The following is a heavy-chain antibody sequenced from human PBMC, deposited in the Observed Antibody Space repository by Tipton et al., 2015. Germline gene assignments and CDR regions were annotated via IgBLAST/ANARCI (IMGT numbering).Heavy chain of an antibody. D-gene: IGHD2-21*02. CDR1: GGSISSSNW. CDR3: ARGCGVNCYDAVSATYSYSGMDV. V-gene: IGHV4-4*02. CDR2: IYHSGST. J-gene: IGHJ6*02. Sequence: TLSLTCAVSGGSISSSNWWSWVRQPPGKGLEWIGEIYHSGSTNYNPSLESRVTISVDKSKNQFSLKLSSVTAADTAVYYCARGCGVNCYDAVSATYSYSGMDVWGQGITVTVSS.